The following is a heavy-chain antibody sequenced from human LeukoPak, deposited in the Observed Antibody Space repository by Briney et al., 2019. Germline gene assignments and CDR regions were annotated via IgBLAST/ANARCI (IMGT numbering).Heavy chain of an antibody. CDR2: INPNSGGT. J-gene: IGHJ4*02. D-gene: IGHD3-10*01. CDR3: ARADYGSGSYPSGY. Sequence: ASVKVSCKASGYTFTGYYMHWVRQAPGQGLEWMGWINPNSGGTNYAQKFQGRVTMTRDTSISTAYMELSSLRSEDTAVYYCARADYGSGSYPSGYWGQGTLVTVSS. V-gene: IGHV1-2*02. CDR1: GYTFTGYY.